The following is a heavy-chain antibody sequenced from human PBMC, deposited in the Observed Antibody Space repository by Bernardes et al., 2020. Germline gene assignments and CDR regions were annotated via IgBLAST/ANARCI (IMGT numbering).Heavy chain of an antibody. CDR3: ARDREVLGAQLGWFDP. D-gene: IGHD2-2*01. Sequence: SETLSLTCAVSGYSISSGYYWGWVRQPPGKGLECIGSISRSGKTYYNPSLKSRVTISLDTSKNQFSLALTSVTAADTAVYYCARDREVLGAQLGWFDPWGQGTLVTVSS. V-gene: IGHV4-38-2*02. CDR1: GYSISSGYY. J-gene: IGHJ5*02. CDR2: ISRSGKT.